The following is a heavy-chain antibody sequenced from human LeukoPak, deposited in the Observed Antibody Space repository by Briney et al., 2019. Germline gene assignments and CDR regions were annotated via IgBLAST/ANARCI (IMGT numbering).Heavy chain of an antibody. CDR1: GFTFSSYG. D-gene: IGHD4-17*01. CDR2: ISYDGSNK. CDR3: AKADYGDYYYYYGMDV. V-gene: IGHV3-30*18. Sequence: GGSLRLSCAASGFTFSSYGMHWVRQAPGKGLGWVAVISYDGSNKYYADSVKGRFTISRDNSKNTLYLQMNSLRAEDTAVYYCAKADYGDYYYYYGMDVWGQGTTVTVSS. J-gene: IGHJ6*02.